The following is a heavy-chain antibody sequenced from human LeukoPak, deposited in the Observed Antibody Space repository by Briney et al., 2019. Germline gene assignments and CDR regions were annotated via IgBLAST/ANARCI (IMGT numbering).Heavy chain of an antibody. Sequence: GGPLRLSCAASGFTFSSYGMHWVRQAPGKGLEWVAVISYDGSNKYYADSVKGRFTISRDNSKNTLYLQMNSLRAEDTAVYYCAKELQPPARYFDWSDAFDIWGQETMVTVSS. J-gene: IGHJ3*02. V-gene: IGHV3-30*18. D-gene: IGHD3-9*01. CDR2: ISYDGSNK. CDR3: AKELQPPARYFDWSDAFDI. CDR1: GFTFSSYG.